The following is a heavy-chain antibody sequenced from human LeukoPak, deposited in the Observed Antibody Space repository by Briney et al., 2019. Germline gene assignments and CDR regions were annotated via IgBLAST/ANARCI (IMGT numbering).Heavy chain of an antibody. V-gene: IGHV5-51*01. J-gene: IGHJ4*02. CDR2: IYPGDSDT. CDR1: GYRFTSYW. D-gene: IGHD6-19*01. CDR3: VRLVYGGWYSVY. Sequence: GESLKITCKGSGYRFTSYWIGWVRQMPGQGLEWMGIIYPGDSDTRYSPSFQGQVTISADKSISTAYLQWSSLKASDTAVYYCVRLVYGGWYSVYWGQGTLVTVSS.